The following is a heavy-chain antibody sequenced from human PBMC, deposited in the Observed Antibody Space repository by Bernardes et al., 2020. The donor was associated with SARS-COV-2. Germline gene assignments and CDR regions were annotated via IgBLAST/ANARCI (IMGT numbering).Heavy chain of an antibody. Sequence: SLRLSCAASGFTFSSYSMNWVRQAPGKGLEWVSSISSSSSYIYYADSVKGRFTISRDNAKNSLYLQMNSLRAEDTAVYYCARGLKGWRYSGYEFDYWGQGTLVTVSS. D-gene: IGHD5-12*01. V-gene: IGHV3-21*01. CDR1: GFTFSSYS. CDR3: ARGLKGWRYSGYEFDY. CDR2: ISSSSSYI. J-gene: IGHJ4*02.